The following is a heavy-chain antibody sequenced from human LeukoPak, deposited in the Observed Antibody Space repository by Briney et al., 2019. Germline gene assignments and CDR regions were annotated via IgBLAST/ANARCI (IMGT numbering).Heavy chain of an antibody. CDR1: GGSISSDY. V-gene: IGHV4-59*01. CDR2: IYYSGST. CDR3: ARDGLGGIAAAGMGAFDI. D-gene: IGHD6-13*01. Sequence: PSETLSLTCTVSGGSISSDYWSWIRQPPGKGLEWIGYIYYSGSTNYNPSLKSRATISVDTSKNQFSLKLSSVTAADTAVYYCARDGLGGIAAAGMGAFDIWGQGTMVTVSS. J-gene: IGHJ3*02.